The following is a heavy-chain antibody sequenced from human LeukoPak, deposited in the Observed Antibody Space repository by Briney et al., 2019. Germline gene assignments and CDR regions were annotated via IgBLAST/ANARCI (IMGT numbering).Heavy chain of an antibody. Sequence: SETLSLICAVYGGPFSGYYWSWIRQPPGKGLEWIGEINHSGSTNYNPSLKRRVTISVDTPKNQISMKLSSVTAADTAVYYCATTHRYGSGNGNYGMDVWGQGTTVTVSS. V-gene: IGHV4-34*01. D-gene: IGHD3-10*01. CDR1: GGPFSGYY. CDR2: INHSGST. CDR3: ATTHRYGSGNGNYGMDV. J-gene: IGHJ6*02.